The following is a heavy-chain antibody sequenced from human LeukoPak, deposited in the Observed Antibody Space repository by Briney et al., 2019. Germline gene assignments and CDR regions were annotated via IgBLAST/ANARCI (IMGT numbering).Heavy chain of an antibody. CDR1: GDSINSYY. CDR2: ISDSGST. Sequence: KSSETLSLTCTVSGDSINSYYWNWIRQPPGRGLEWIGYISDSGSTNFNPSLKSRVTLSLDTYNSQFSLKLSSGAAADTAVYYCARFRLGHNWFDPWGQGTLVTVSS. CDR3: ARFRLGHNWFDP. D-gene: IGHD3-16*01. J-gene: IGHJ5*02. V-gene: IGHV4-59*01.